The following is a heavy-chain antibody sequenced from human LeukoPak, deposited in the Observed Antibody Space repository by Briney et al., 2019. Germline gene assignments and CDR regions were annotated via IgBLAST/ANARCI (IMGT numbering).Heavy chain of an antibody. CDR2: IHHGWSV. D-gene: IGHD2-21*02. CDR1: SYSISSGFY. J-gene: IGHJ4*02. Sequence: SETLSLPCTLSSYSISSGFYWGSIGQPPGKGLEWIGTIHHGWSVNYNPSLKSRDTISVDTSKNQFSLKPNSVTAADTAVYYCASCGGGWGNLDYWGQGTLVTVSS. V-gene: IGHV4-38-2*02. CDR3: ASCGGGWGNLDY.